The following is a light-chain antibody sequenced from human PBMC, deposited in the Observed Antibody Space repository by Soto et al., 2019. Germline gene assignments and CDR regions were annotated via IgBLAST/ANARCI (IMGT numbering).Light chain of an antibody. CDR1: SGNIVNNY. CDR2: EDN. V-gene: IGLV6-57*01. J-gene: IGLJ2*01. CDR3: QSYDSSSVV. Sequence: NFMLTQPHSVSESPGKTVTISCTRSSGNIVNNYVQWYQQRPGSSPSTVIYEDNESPSGVPDRFSGSVDSSSSSASLTISGLKTEDEADYYCQSYDSSSVVFGGGTKLTVL.